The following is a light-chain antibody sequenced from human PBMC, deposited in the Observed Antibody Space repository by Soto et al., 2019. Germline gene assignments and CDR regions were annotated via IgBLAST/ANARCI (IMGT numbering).Light chain of an antibody. Sequence: VLTQRPSSSRTPVQRVTISCAGSSSNIGSSTVNWYQQLPVTAPKLLIYSNNQRPSGVPDRFSGSKSGTSASLAISGLQSEDEADYYCAAWDDSLTGYVFGTGTKATVL. V-gene: IGLV1-44*01. CDR1: SSNIGSST. J-gene: IGLJ1*01. CDR3: AAWDDSLTGYV. CDR2: SNN.